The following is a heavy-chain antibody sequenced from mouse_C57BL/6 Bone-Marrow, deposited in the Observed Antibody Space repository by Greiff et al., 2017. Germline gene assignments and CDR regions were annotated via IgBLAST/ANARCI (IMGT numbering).Heavy chain of an antibody. Sequence: VQLQQSGAELVKPGASVTLSCKASGYTFTSYWLHWVNPRPGRGLEWIGRIAPNSGGTKYNEKFKSKATLTVDKPSSTAYMQLSSLTSEDAAVYYCARAGGTWFAYWGQGTLVTVSA. J-gene: IGHJ3*01. CDR3: ARAGGTWFAY. V-gene: IGHV1-72*01. CDR2: IAPNSGGT. CDR1: GYTFTSYW.